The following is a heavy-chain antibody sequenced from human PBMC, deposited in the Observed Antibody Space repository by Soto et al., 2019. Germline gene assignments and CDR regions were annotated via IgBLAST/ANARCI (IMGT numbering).Heavy chain of an antibody. CDR1: GYTFTSYY. J-gene: IGHJ6*02. CDR3: ARNMDYYYGPGSGNGHGF. D-gene: IGHD3-10*01. V-gene: IGHV1-2*02. Sequence: QVQLVQSGAEVKEPGDSVRVSCDASGYTFTSYYIHGVRQAPGQGLEWMGWINTRFGDTTYAQDFQGRVSMTRDMSISTVYMELSRLTSDDTAIYYCARNMDYYYGPGSGNGHGFWGQGTTVTVFS. CDR2: INTRFGDT.